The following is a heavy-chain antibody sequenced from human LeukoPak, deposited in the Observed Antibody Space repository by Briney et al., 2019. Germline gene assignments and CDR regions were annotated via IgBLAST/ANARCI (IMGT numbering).Heavy chain of an antibody. J-gene: IGHJ5*02. CDR3: AKDGRHYDILTGYYLGGRWFDP. CDR2: ISSSSSYI. D-gene: IGHD3-9*01. CDR1: GFTFSSYS. V-gene: IGHV3-21*04. Sequence: GGSLRLSCAASGFTFSSYSMNWVRQAPGKGLEWVSSISSSSSYIYYADSVKGRFTISRDNAKNSLYLQMNSLRAEDTAVYYCAKDGRHYDILTGYYLGGRWFDPWGQGTLVTVSS.